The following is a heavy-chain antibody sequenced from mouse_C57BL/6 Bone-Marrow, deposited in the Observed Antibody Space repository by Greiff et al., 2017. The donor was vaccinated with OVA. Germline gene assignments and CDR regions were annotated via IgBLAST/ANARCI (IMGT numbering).Heavy chain of an antibody. CDR3: AIDGWSWFAY. D-gene: IGHD1-1*02. V-gene: IGHV5-9*01. CDR1: GFTFSSYT. Sequence: DVHLVESGGGLVKPGGSLKLSCAASGFTFSSYTMSWVRQTPEKRLEWVATISGGGGNTYYPDSVKGRFTISRDHAKNTLYLQMSSLRSEDTALYYCAIDGWSWFAYWGQGTLVTVSA. CDR2: ISGGGGNT. J-gene: IGHJ3*01.